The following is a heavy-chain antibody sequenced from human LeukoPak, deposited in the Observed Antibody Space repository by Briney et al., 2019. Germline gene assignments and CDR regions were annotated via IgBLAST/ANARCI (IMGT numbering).Heavy chain of an antibody. D-gene: IGHD2-2*01. J-gene: IGHJ4*02. CDR2: VYYSGST. CDR3: ARHKGQHTVDY. CDR1: GGSVSSSNYY. V-gene: IGHV4-39*01. Sequence: PSETLSLICIVSGGSVSSSNYYWGWIRQPPGKGLEWIGSVYYSGSTYYNPSLKSRVTISVDTSKNQFSLKLSSATAADTAVYYCARHKGQHTVDYWGQETLVTVSS.